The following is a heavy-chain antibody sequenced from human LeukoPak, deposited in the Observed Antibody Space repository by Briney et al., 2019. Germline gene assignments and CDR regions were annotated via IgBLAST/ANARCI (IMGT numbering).Heavy chain of an antibody. CDR2: INHSGSS. CDR3: SRLNIAGGFDY. J-gene: IGHJ4*02. V-gene: IGHV4-34*01. D-gene: IGHD5-12*01. CDR1: GGSFSGYY. Sequence: SETLSLTCAVYGGSFSGYYWIWIRQPPGKGLEWIGEINHSGSSNYNPALKSRVTMSVDTSQNQFSLNLTSVTAADTAVYYCSRLNIAGGFDYWGQGTLVTVSS.